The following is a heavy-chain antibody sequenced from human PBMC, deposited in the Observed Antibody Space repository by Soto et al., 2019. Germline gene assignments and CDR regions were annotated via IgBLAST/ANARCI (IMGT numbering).Heavy chain of an antibody. D-gene: IGHD3-10*01. CDR3: ATGIGSYYYYGMDV. J-gene: IGHJ6*02. CDR2: IIPIFGTA. V-gene: IGHV1-69*13. Sequence: GASVKVSCKASGGTFSSYAISWVRQAPGQGLEWMGGIIPIFGTANYAQKFQGRVTITADESTSTAYMELSSLRSEDTAVYYCATGIGSYYYYGMDVWGQGTTVTVSS. CDR1: GGTFSSYA.